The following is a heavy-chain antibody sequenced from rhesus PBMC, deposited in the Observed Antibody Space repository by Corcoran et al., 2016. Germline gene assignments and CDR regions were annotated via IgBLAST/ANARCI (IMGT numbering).Heavy chain of an antibody. V-gene: IGHV4-99*02. J-gene: IGHJ4*01. CDR2: ISGSSGFT. CDR3: GRGAAIDY. Sequence: QVQLQESGRGLVKPSETLSLTCAVSGYSISSGYDWGWIRQPPGKGLEYIGYISGSSGFTYYNPSLKSRVTISKDTSKNQFSLELTSVTAADTAVYYCGRGAAIDYWGQGVLVTVSS. D-gene: IGHD6-25*01. CDR1: GYSISSGYD.